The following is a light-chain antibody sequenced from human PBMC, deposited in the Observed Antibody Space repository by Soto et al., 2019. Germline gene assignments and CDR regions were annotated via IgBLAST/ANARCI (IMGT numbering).Light chain of an antibody. CDR2: FGS. V-gene: IGKV2-28*01. J-gene: IGKJ1*01. Sequence: DIVMTQSPLSLPVTPGEPASISCSSSQSLLQSNGYNYLDWYLQKPGQSPQLLIFFGSYRASGVPDRFSGSGSGTDFTLKIRSVEAEDVGIYYCMQSQQTPPTVGQGTRVESK. CDR1: QSLLQSNGYNY. CDR3: MQSQQTPPT.